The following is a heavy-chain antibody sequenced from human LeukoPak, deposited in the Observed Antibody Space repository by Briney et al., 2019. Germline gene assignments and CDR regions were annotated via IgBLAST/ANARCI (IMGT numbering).Heavy chain of an antibody. CDR1: GFTFSSYA. Sequence: PGGSLRLSCAACGFTFSSYAMSWVRQAPGKGLEWVSAISGSGGSTYYADSVKGRFTISRDNSKNTLYLQMNSLRAEDTAVYYCAREKDSYCSGGSCYTQRYGMDVWGQGTAVIVSS. J-gene: IGHJ6*02. CDR2: ISGSGGST. CDR3: AREKDSYCSGGSCYTQRYGMDV. D-gene: IGHD2-15*01. V-gene: IGHV3-23*01.